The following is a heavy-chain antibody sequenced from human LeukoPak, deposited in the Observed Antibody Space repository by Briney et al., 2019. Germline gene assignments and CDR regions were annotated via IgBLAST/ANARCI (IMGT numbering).Heavy chain of an antibody. CDR3: AREGLAQGGSYRARYYFDY. CDR1: GDSVSSNSAA. Sequence: KTSQTLSLTCAISGDSVSSNSAAWNCIRQSPSRGLEWLGRTYYRSKWYNDYAVSVKSRITINPDTPKNQFSLQLNSVTPEDTAVYYCAREGLAQGGSYRARYYFDYWGQGTLVTVSS. V-gene: IGHV6-1*01. D-gene: IGHD1-26*01. J-gene: IGHJ4*02. CDR2: TYYRSKWYN.